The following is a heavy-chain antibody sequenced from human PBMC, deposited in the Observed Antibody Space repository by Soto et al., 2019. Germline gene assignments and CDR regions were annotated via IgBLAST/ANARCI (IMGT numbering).Heavy chain of an antibody. CDR2: INYNSGSV. CDR1: GFTFDVYA. J-gene: IGHJ4*02. Sequence: EVQLVESGGGWVQPGRSLRLACAASGFTFDVYAMHWVRQSPGKGLEWVSGINYNSGSVGYADSVKGRFTISRDNAKNSLHLQMNSLRAEDTAVYYCAKDISLRGWVYLVVEYWGQGTLVTVSP. CDR3: AKDISLRGWVYLVVEY. V-gene: IGHV3-9*01. D-gene: IGHD6-13*01.